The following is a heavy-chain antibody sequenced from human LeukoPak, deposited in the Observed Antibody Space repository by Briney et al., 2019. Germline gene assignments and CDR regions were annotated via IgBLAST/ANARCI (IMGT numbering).Heavy chain of an antibody. Sequence: SVKVSCKASGYTFTSYAISWVRQAPGQGLEWMGGIIPIFGTANYAQKFQGRVTITADESTSTAYMELSSLRSEDTAVYYCATHRDIAAAGNYYYYMDVWGKGTTVTVSS. CDR1: GYTFTSYA. CDR3: ATHRDIAAAGNYYYYMDV. J-gene: IGHJ6*03. D-gene: IGHD6-13*01. CDR2: IIPIFGTA. V-gene: IGHV1-69*13.